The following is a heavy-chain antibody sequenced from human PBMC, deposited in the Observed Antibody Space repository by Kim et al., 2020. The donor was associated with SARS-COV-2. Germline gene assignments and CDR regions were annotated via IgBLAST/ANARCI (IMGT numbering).Heavy chain of an antibody. CDR2: ISSSGSTI. J-gene: IGHJ4*03. D-gene: IGHD3-22*01. Sequence: GGSLRLSCAAAGFTFSDYYMSWIRQAPGKGVEWVSYISSSGSTIYYADSVKGRFSISRDNAKNSLYLQMNSLRAEDTAVYYCARDLLGGYYDKSGTFDYWGHRTLVTGSS. CDR3: ARDLLGGYYDKSGTFDY. V-gene: IGHV3-11*01. CDR1: GFTFSDYY.